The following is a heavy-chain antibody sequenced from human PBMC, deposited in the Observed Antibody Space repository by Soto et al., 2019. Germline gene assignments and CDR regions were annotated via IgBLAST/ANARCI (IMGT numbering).Heavy chain of an antibody. J-gene: IGHJ4*02. D-gene: IGHD3-9*01. CDR1: CYTFTSYG. V-gene: IGHV1-18*01. CDR2: ISAYNGNA. CDR3: ARDSTYGYDILTGYYMDY. Sequence: ASVKVSCKASCYTFTSYGISWVRQAPGXGLEWMGWISAYNGNANYAQKLQGRVTMTTDTSTSTAYMELRSLRSDDTAVYYCARDSTYGYDILTGYYMDYWGQGTLVTVSS.